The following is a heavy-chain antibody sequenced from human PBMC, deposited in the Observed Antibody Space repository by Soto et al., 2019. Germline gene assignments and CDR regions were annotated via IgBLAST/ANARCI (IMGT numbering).Heavy chain of an antibody. V-gene: IGHV4-34*01. D-gene: IGHD1-26*01. J-gene: IGHJ6*02. Sequence: PSETLSLTCAVYGGSFSGYYWSCIRQPPGKGLEWIGEINHSGSTNYNPSLKSRVTISVDTSKNQFSLKLSSVTAADTAVYYCVIREVRWDYYYYGMDVWGQGTTVTVSS. CDR1: GGSFSGYY. CDR2: INHSGST. CDR3: VIREVRWDYYYYGMDV.